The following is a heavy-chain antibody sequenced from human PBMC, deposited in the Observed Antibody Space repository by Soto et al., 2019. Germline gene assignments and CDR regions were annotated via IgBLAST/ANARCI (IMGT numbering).Heavy chain of an antibody. D-gene: IGHD3-10*01. V-gene: IGHV4-31*03. CDR1: GGSISSGGYY. Sequence: QVQLQESGPGLVKPSQTLSLTCTVSGGSISSGGYYWSWIRQHPGKGLEWIGYIYYSGSTYYNPSLKSRVTISVDTSKNQFSPKLSSVTAADTAVYYCATLLWFGEYRAFDIWGQGTMVTVSS. CDR2: IYYSGST. CDR3: ATLLWFGEYRAFDI. J-gene: IGHJ3*02.